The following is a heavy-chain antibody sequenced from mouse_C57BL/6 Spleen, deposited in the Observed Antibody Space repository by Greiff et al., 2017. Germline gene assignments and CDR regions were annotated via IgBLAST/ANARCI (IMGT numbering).Heavy chain of an antibody. Sequence: EVQLVESGGGLVKPGGSLKLSCAASGFTFSSYSMSWVRQTPEKRLEWVATISDGGSYTYYPDNVKGRFTISRDTAKNYLYLQMSHLKSEDTDMDDCARDSSGDWFAYWGQGTLVTVSA. CDR1: GFTFSSYS. CDR2: ISDGGSYT. J-gene: IGHJ3*01. V-gene: IGHV5-4*01. D-gene: IGHD3-2*02. CDR3: ARDSSGDWFAY.